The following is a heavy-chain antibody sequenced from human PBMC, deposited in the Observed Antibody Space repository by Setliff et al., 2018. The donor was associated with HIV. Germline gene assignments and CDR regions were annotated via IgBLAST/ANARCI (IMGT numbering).Heavy chain of an antibody. V-gene: IGHV3-20*04. Sequence: PGGSLRLSCTTSKFIFSTYWMHWVRQAPGKGLEWVSGINWNGGSTGYVDSVKGRFTISRDNAKNSLYLQMNSLRAEDMALYYCVRDKWLVPDTFDIWGQGTMVTVSS. CDR1: KFIFSTYW. CDR2: INWNGGST. J-gene: IGHJ3*02. CDR3: VRDKWLVPDTFDI. D-gene: IGHD6-19*01.